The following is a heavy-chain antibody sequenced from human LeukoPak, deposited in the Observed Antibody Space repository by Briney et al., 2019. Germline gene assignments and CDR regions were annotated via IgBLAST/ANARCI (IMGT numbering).Heavy chain of an antibody. CDR1: VGFFSGYY. CDR3: ARSSIAAAGGKWFGP. D-gene: IGHD6-13*01. CDR2: INHSGST. J-gene: IGHJ5*02. Sequence: KPSDTQSLTCAVYVGFFSGYYWSWTRQPPAKGLEWIGEINHSGSTNYNPSLKSRVTISVDTSKSQFSLTLSSVTAADTAVYYWARSSIAAAGGKWFGPWGQGTLVTVSS. V-gene: IGHV4-34*01.